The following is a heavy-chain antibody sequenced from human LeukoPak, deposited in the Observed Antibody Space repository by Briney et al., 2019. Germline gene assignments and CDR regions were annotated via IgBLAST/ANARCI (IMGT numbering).Heavy chain of an antibody. CDR2: ISGSGGST. CDR3: AKFRPITSVAGTIFHY. D-gene: IGHD6-19*01. Sequence: GGSLRLSCAASGLTFSNYAMSWVRQAPGKGLGWVSAISGSGGSTYYADSVKGRFTISRDNSKNTLYLQMNSLRAEDTAVYYCAKFRPITSVAGTIFHYWGQGTLVTVSS. CDR1: GLTFSNYA. J-gene: IGHJ4*02. V-gene: IGHV3-23*01.